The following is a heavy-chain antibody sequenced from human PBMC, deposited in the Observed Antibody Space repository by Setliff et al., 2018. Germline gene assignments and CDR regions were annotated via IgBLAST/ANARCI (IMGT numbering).Heavy chain of an antibody. CDR2: FSSRNDYI. V-gene: IGHV3-21*01. D-gene: IGHD5-18*01. CDR1: GFSFSNYA. CDR3: ARSPGWIPWFDS. J-gene: IGHJ5*01. Sequence: GGSLRLSCEASGFSFSNYAMNWVRQAPGKGLEWVASFSSRNDYIYHADSVKGRFTISRDNAKTSPYLQMDSLRAEDTAVYFCARSPGWIPWFDSWGQGTLVTVPQ.